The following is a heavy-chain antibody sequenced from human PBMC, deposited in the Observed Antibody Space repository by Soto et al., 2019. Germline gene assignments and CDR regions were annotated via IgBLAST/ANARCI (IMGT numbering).Heavy chain of an antibody. D-gene: IGHD3-3*01. CDR2: ISYDGSNK. CDR3: VKAGTYYDFWNGYYLFVY. Sequence: HPGGSLRLSCAASGFTFSSYGMHWVRQAPGKGLEWVAVISYDGSNKDYGDSVKGRFTISRDNSKNTLYLQMNSLRAEDTAVYYCVKAGTYYDFWNGYYLFVYWGQGTLVTVSS. J-gene: IGHJ4*02. CDR1: GFTFSSYG. V-gene: IGHV3-30*18.